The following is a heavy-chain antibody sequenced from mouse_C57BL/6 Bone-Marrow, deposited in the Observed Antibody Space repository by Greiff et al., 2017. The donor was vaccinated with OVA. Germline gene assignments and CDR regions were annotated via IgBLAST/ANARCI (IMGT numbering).Heavy chain of an antibody. J-gene: IGHJ4*01. CDR3: ARWDYDPLYYAMDY. Sequence: QVQLQQPGAELVKPGASVKLSCKASGYTFTSYWMQWVKQRPGQGLEWIGEIDPSDSYTNYNQKFKGKATLTVDTSSSTAYMQLSSLTSEDSAVYYCARWDYDPLYYAMDYWGQGTSVTVSS. D-gene: IGHD2-4*01. V-gene: IGHV1-50*01. CDR2: IDPSDSYT. CDR1: GYTFTSYW.